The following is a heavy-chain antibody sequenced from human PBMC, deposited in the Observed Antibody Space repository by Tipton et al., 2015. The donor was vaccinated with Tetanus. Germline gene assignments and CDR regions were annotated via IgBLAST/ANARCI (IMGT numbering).Heavy chain of an antibody. J-gene: IGHJ6*02. CDR1: GYNFISYW. V-gene: IGHV5-51*01. D-gene: IGHD4-23*01. Sequence: QLVQSGAEVKKPGESLRISCKGSGYNFISYWIAWVRHMPGKGLEWMGVIYPADSDIRSSPSFQGQVTMSVDKSTSTAYLQWRSLKASDTAMYYCARLSVGSEIGYYDDLDVWGQGTTVTVSS. CDR2: IYPADSDI. CDR3: ARLSVGSEIGYYDDLDV.